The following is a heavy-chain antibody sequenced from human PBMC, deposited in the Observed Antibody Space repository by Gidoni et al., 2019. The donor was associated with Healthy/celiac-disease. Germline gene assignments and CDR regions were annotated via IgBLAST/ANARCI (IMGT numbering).Heavy chain of an antibody. D-gene: IGHD2-2*01. CDR2: ISSSSSYI. CDR3: ARDKIVVVPAANEYYYYGMDV. CDR1: GFTFSSYS. Sequence: EVQLVESGGGLVKPGGSLRLSCAASGFTFSSYSMNWVRQAPGKGLEWVSSISSSSSYIYYADSVKGRFTISRDNAKNSLYLQMNSLRAEDTAVYYCARDKIVVVPAANEYYYYGMDVWGQGTTVTVSS. J-gene: IGHJ6*02. V-gene: IGHV3-21*01.